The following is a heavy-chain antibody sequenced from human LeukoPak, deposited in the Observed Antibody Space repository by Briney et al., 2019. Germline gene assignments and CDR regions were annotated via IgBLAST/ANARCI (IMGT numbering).Heavy chain of an antibody. CDR1: GFTFSSYA. Sequence: GGSLRLSCAASGFTFSSYAMSWVRQAPGKGLEWVSAISGSGGSTYYADSVKGRFTISRDNSKNTLYLQMNSLRAEDTAVYYCAEAGGNGDLQNAFDIWGQGTMVTVSS. CDR2: ISGSGGST. J-gene: IGHJ3*02. V-gene: IGHV3-23*01. CDR3: AEAGGNGDLQNAFDI. D-gene: IGHD4-17*01.